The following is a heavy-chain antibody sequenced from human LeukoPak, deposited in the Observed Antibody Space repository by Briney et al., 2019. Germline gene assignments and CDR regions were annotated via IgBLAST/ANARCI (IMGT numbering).Heavy chain of an antibody. Sequence: GGSLRLSCAAFGFTFSSYSMNWVRQAPGKGLEGVSSISSSSSYIYYADSVKGRFTISRDNAKNSLYLQMNSLRAEDTAVYYCARLYSSSWYSAFDIWGQGTMVTVSS. CDR1: GFTFSSYS. CDR2: ISSSSSYI. J-gene: IGHJ3*02. D-gene: IGHD6-13*01. CDR3: ARLYSSSWYSAFDI. V-gene: IGHV3-21*01.